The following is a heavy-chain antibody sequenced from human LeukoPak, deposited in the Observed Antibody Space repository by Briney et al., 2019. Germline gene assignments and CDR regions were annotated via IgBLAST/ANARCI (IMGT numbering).Heavy chain of an antibody. CDR3: ASSITMIVVDPGAFDI. V-gene: IGHV3-53*01. Sequence: GGSLRLSCAASGFTVSSNYMSWVRQAPGKGLEWVSVIYSGGSTYYSDSVKGRFTISRDNSKNTLYLQMNSLRAEDTAVYYCASSITMIVVDPGAFDIWGHGTMVTVSS. CDR1: GFTVSSNY. J-gene: IGHJ3*02. CDR2: IYSGGST. D-gene: IGHD3-22*01.